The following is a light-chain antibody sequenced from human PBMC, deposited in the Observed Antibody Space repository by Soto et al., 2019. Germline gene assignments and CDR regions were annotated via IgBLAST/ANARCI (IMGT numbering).Light chain of an antibody. Sequence: DLQMTQSPSSLSASVGDRVTITCQASQDISNYLNWYQQKPGKAPKLLIYDASNLETGVPSRFSGSGSGTDFTFTISSLQPEDIATYYCQQYDNLPPKTFGQGTRLEIK. CDR3: QQYDNLPPKT. CDR1: QDISNY. CDR2: DAS. V-gene: IGKV1-33*01. J-gene: IGKJ5*01.